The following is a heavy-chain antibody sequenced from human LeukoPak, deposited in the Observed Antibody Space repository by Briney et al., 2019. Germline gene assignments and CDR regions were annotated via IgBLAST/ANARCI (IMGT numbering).Heavy chain of an antibody. CDR3: AREHDYGDSGGY. Sequence: GASVKVSCKASGYTFTGYYMHWVRQAPGQGLEWMGRINPNSGGTNYAQKFQGRVTMTRDTSISTAYMELSRLRSDDTAVYYCAREHDYGDSGGYWGQGTLVTVPS. D-gene: IGHD4-17*01. CDR1: GYTFTGYY. J-gene: IGHJ4*02. V-gene: IGHV1-2*06. CDR2: INPNSGGT.